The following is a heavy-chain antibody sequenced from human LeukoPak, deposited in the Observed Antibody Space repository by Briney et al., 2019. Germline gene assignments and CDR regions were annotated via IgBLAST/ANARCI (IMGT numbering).Heavy chain of an antibody. J-gene: IGHJ4*02. D-gene: IGHD1-1*01. Sequence: SETLSLTCTVSGGSISSSSDYWGWIRQAPGKGLEWIGSIYYHENTYYNSSLKSRVTISVDTSKNQFSLKLNPVTAADTAVYFCARRAYSAAYWKHFDYWGQGTLVTVSS. CDR1: GGSISSSSDY. V-gene: IGHV4-39*01. CDR3: ARRAYSAAYWKHFDY. CDR2: IYYHENT.